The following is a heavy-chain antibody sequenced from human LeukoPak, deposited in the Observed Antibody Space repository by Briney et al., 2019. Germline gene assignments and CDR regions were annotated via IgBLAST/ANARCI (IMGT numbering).Heavy chain of an antibody. D-gene: IGHD6-19*01. CDR3: VKTRGWLDAFDI. J-gene: IGHJ3*02. Sequence: PGGSLRLSCAASGFTFSDYGMNWVRQAPGKGLEWVSYISSSSSTIYYADSVKGRFTISRDNAKNSLYLQMNSLRAEDTAVYYCVKTRGWLDAFDIWGQGTMVTVSS. V-gene: IGHV3-48*01. CDR2: ISSSSSTI. CDR1: GFTFSDYG.